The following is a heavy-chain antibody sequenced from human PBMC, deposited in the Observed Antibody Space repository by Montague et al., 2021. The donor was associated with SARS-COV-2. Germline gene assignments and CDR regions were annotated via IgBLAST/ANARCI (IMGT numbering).Heavy chain of an antibody. V-gene: IGHV3-30-3*01. CDR3: ARGGHPHQLVYY. Sequence: SLRLSCAVSGFSFSSFTLHWVRQAPGKGLEWVALISHDGSNKNYADSLKGRFTISRDNSKNTLYLQMISLRAEDTAVYYCARGGHPHQLVYYWGQGTLVTVSS. CDR1: GFSFSSFT. CDR2: ISHDGSNK. J-gene: IGHJ4*02. D-gene: IGHD2-2*01.